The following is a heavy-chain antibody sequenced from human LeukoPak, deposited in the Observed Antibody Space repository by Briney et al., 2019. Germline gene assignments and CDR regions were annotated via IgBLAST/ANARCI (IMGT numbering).Heavy chain of an antibody. CDR1: GGSFSGYY. V-gene: IGHV4-34*01. D-gene: IGHD3-22*01. J-gene: IGHJ1*01. CDR2: INHSGST. Sequence: PSETLSLTCAVYGGSFSGYYWSWIRQPPGKGLEWIGEINHSGSTNYNPSLKSRVTISVDTSKNQFSPKLSSVTAADTAVYYCAREGNWYYDSSGYSTIQHWGQGTLVTVSS. CDR3: AREGNWYYDSSGYSTIQH.